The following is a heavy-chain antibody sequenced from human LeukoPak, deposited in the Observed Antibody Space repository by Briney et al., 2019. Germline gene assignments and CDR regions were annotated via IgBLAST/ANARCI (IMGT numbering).Heavy chain of an antibody. Sequence: GGSLRLSCAASGFSVSSNYMNWVRQAPGKGLEWVSIIYSGGTTYYADSVKGRFTISRDNSKNTLYLQMNSLRAEDTAVYYCARVLWNGDYPRFDYWGQGTLVTVSS. CDR2: IYSGGTT. CDR3: ARVLWNGDYPRFDY. CDR1: GFSVSSNY. D-gene: IGHD4-17*01. V-gene: IGHV3-53*01. J-gene: IGHJ4*02.